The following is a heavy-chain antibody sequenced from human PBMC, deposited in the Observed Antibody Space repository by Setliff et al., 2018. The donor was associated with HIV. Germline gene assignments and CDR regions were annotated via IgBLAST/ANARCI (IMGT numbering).Heavy chain of an antibody. D-gene: IGHD3-22*01. V-gene: IGHV3-NL1*01. CDR2: ISWDSGSI. Sequence: PGGSLRLSCAASGFTFSSYAMHWVRQAPGKGLEWVSGISWDSGSIAYADSVKGRFTMSRDNSKNTLYLQMNSLRAEDTAVYYCAKDHKGYYYDSSGYHYEGVDYWGQGTLVTVSS. CDR3: AKDHKGYYYDSSGYHYEGVDY. CDR1: GFTFSSYA. J-gene: IGHJ4*02.